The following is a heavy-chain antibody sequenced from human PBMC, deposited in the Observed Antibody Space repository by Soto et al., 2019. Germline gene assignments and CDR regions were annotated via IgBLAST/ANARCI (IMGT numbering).Heavy chain of an antibody. D-gene: IGHD2-21*01. CDR1: GFTFSDYW. Sequence: GGSLRLSCVASGFTFSDYWMTWIRQAPGKGLEWVALTRADASQTYYMDSVKGRFTISRDNTKNSLYLQMNSLRAEDTAVYYCVTDRAYKAFDIWGQGTMVTVS. CDR2: TRADASQT. CDR3: VTDRAYKAFDI. J-gene: IGHJ3*02. V-gene: IGHV3-7*01.